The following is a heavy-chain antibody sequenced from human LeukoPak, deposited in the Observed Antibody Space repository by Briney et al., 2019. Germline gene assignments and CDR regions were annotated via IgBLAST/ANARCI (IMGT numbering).Heavy chain of an antibody. CDR1: GSTFTLYW. CDR2: FYPTDSDT. Sequence: GAPPQISCKGSGSTFTLYWIGWVRPLPGKGREWMGIFYPTDSDTRYSPSFQGQVTISADKSISTAYLQWSSLKASDTAMYFCARRYYYDSSGYYVDYWGQGTLVTVSS. CDR3: ARRYYYDSSGYYVDY. V-gene: IGHV5-51*01. J-gene: IGHJ4*02. D-gene: IGHD3-22*01.